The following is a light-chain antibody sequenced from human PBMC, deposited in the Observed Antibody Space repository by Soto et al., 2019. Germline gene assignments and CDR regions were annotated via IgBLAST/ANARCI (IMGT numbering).Light chain of an antibody. Sequence: PSSLSASVGDRVTITCRASQGISTYLAWYQQKPGKVPKLLIYAASTLQSGVPSRFSGSGSGTDFTLTISSLQPEDVATYYCQKYNSAPQPFGQGTKVDIK. CDR3: QKYNSAPQP. V-gene: IGKV1-27*01. CDR1: QGISTY. J-gene: IGKJ1*01. CDR2: AAS.